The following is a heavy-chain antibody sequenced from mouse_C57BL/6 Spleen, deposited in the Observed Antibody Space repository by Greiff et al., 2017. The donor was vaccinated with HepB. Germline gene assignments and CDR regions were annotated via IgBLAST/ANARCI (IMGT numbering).Heavy chain of an antibody. Sequence: VQLQQPGAELVKPGASVKMSCKASGYTFTSYWITWVKQRPGQGLEWIGDIYPGSGSTNYNEKFKSKATLTVDTSSSTAYMQLSSLTSEVSAVYYCASVYGRSKNWDVSYWYFDVWGTGTTVTVSS. J-gene: IGHJ1*03. CDR2: IYPGSGST. CDR1: GYTFTSYW. D-gene: IGHD1-1*01. V-gene: IGHV1-55*01. CDR3: ASVYGRSKNWDVSYWYFDV.